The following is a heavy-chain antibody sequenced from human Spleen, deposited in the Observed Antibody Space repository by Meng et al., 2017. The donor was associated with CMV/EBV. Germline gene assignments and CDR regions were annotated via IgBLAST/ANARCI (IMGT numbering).Heavy chain of an antibody. CDR1: GYTFTSYY. CDR3: ARERKRWGGGYYYYGMDV. CDR2: INPSGGST. D-gene: IGHD4-23*01. V-gene: IGHV1-46*01. J-gene: IGHJ6*02. Sequence: ASVKVSCKASGYTFTSYYMHWVRQAPGQGLEWMGIINPSGGSTSYAQKFQGRVTMTRDTSTSTVYMELGSLRSEDTAVYYCARERKRWGGGYYYYGMDVWGQGTTVTVSS.